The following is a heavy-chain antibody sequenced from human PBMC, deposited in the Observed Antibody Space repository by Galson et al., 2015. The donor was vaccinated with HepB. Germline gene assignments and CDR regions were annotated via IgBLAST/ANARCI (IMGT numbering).Heavy chain of an antibody. CDR3: TRLGDFSGHSSR. CDR1: GFNFGGSA. Sequence: SLRLSCAASGFNFGGSAIHWVRQASGKGPEWVGRIRTKANNYATSYVPSLEGRFTISRDDSKNMAYLHMKSLKADDTSVYYCTRLGDFSGHSSRWGQGTQVTVSS. CDR2: IRTKANNYAT. D-gene: IGHD6-13*01. V-gene: IGHV3-73*01. J-gene: IGHJ4*02.